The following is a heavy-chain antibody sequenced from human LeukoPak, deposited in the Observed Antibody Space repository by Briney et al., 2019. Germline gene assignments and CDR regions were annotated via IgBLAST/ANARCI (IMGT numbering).Heavy chain of an antibody. CDR3: ARSPSSGGSYTYYFDF. J-gene: IGHJ4*02. CDR1: GGSIKTYY. V-gene: IGHV4-59*01. D-gene: IGHD3-16*01. Sequence: QSETLSLTCTVSGGSIKTYYWSWIRQPPGKGLEWLAYIYYDGSTNYNPSLQSRLIISVDTSKNQFSLSLTSVTTSDTAVYYCARSPSSGGSYTYYFDFWGQGTLAPVSS. CDR2: IYYDGST.